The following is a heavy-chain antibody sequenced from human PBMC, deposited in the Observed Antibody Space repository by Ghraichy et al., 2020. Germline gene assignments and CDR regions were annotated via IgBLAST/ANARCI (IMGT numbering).Heavy chain of an antibody. V-gene: IGHV3-11*06. CDR2: ISSSSSYT. CDR3: AREGYCGGDCYNNWFDP. D-gene: IGHD2-21*02. J-gene: IGHJ5*02. CDR1: GFTFSDYY. Sequence: GGSLRLSCAASGFTFSDYYMSWIRQAPGKGLEWVSYISSSSSYTNYADSVKGRFTISRDNAKNSLYLQMNSLRAEDTAVYYCAREGYCGGDCYNNWFDPWGQGTLVTVSS.